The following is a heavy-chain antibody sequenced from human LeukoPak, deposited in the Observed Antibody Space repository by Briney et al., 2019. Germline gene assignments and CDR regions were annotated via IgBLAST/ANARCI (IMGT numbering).Heavy chain of an antibody. Sequence: GGSLRLSCAASGFTFRDYDMHWVRQTPGRGLEWVSAIGIGDDTHYPDSVKGRFTISRENAKNSLYLQMSSLRDGDTAMYYCVRGGIRVSGIDAFDIWGHGTMVSVSS. CDR1: GFTFRDYD. CDR2: IGIGDDT. V-gene: IGHV3-13*01. CDR3: VRGGIRVSGIDAFDI. J-gene: IGHJ3*02. D-gene: IGHD5/OR15-5a*01.